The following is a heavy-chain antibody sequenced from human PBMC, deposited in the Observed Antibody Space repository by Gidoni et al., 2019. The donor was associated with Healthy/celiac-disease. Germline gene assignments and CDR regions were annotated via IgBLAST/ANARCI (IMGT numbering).Heavy chain of an antibody. CDR1: GGTFSSYT. CDR3: ARDQDYDFHSYAFDI. J-gene: IGHJ3*02. CDR2: IIPILGIA. Sequence: QVQLVQSGAEVKKPGSSVKVSCKASGGTFSSYTISWVRQAPGQGLEWMGRIIPILGIANYAQKFQGRVTITADKSTSTAYMELSSLRSEDTAVYYCARDQDYDFHSYAFDIWGQGTMVTVSS. D-gene: IGHD3-3*01. V-gene: IGHV1-69*08.